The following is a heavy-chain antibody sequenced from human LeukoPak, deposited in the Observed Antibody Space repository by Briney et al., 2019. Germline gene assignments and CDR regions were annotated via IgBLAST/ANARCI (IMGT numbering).Heavy chain of an antibody. CDR2: IIPIFGTA. CDR3: AREKTYYYDSSGSGLDY. V-gene: IGHV1-69*05. D-gene: IGHD3-22*01. Sequence: ASVKVSCKASGGTFSSYAISWVRQAPGQGLEWMGGIIPIFGTANYAQKFQGRVTITTDESTSTAYMELSSLRSEDTAVYYCAREKTYYYDSSGSGLDYWGQGTLVTVSS. CDR1: GGTFSSYA. J-gene: IGHJ4*02.